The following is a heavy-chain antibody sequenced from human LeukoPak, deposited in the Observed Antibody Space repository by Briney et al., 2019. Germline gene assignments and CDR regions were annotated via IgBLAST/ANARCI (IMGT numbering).Heavy chain of an antibody. CDR2: IYSGGST. J-gene: IGHJ4*02. Sequence: GGSLRLSCAASGFTVSGNYMSWVRQAPGKGLEGGSVIYSGGSTYYADSVTGRFTHSRDNSTNTLYLQLNSLRAEDTAVYYCARVHYGDLTYYFDYWGQGTLVTVSS. CDR3: ARVHYGDLTYYFDY. V-gene: IGHV3-66*01. CDR1: GFTVSGNY. D-gene: IGHD4-17*01.